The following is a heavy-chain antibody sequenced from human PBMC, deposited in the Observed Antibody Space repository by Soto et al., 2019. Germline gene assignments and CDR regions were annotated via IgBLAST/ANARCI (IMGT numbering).Heavy chain of an antibody. D-gene: IGHD2-15*01. CDR2: IIPILGIA. Sequence: GASVKVSWKASGSTFSRHTISWGRQAPGKRLEWMGRIIPILGIANYAQKFQGRVTITADKSTSTAYMELSSLRSEDTAVYYCARNEYRHIVVVAANPRTYYYYYGMDVWGQGTTVTVSS. J-gene: IGHJ6*02. CDR3: ARNEYRHIVVVAANPRTYYYYYGMDV. CDR1: GSTFSRHT. V-gene: IGHV1-69*02.